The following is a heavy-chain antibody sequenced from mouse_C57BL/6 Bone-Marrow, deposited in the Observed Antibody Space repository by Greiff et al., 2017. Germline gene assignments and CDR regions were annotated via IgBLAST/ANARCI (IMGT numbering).Heavy chain of an antibody. CDR1: GYTFTDYY. CDR2: INPYNGGT. V-gene: IGHV1-19*01. D-gene: IGHD2-1*01. Sequence: VQLQQSGPVLVKPGASVKMSCKASGYTFTDYYMNWVKQSHGKSLEWIGVINPYNGGTSYNQKFKGKATLTVAKSSSTAYMELNSLTSEVSAVYYCAREDGNYPFAYWGQGTLVTVSA. CDR3: AREDGNYPFAY. J-gene: IGHJ3*01.